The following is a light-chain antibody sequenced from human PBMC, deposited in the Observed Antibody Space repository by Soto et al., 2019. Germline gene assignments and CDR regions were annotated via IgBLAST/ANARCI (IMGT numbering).Light chain of an antibody. CDR3: QQRSHWPLIT. J-gene: IGKJ5*01. CDR1: QNISSY. CDR2: DVS. V-gene: IGKV3-11*01. Sequence: IVLTQSPATLSLSPGIRATLSCRASQNISSYLIWYQQKPGQAPRLLIYDVSNRATGIPARFSGSGSGTDFTLTISSLEPDDSAVYYCQQRSHWPLITFGQGTRLEIK.